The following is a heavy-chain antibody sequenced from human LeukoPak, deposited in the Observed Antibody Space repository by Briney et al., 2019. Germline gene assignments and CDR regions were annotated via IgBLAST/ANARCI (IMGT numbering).Heavy chain of an antibody. V-gene: IGHV4-39*07. Sequence: PSETLSLTCSVSGGSISSSSHSWGWIRQSPGKGLEWIGSIYYSGSTFYNPSLKSRVTISVDTSKNQFSLKLSSVTAADTAVYYCARGTGYQLLYVLYDYWGQGTLVTVSS. J-gene: IGHJ4*02. CDR2: IYYSGST. CDR3: ARGTGYQLLYVLYDY. CDR1: GGSISSSSHS. D-gene: IGHD2-2*02.